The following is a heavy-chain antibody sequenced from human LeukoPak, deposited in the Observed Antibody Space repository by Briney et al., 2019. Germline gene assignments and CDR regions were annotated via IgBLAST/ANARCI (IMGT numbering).Heavy chain of an antibody. V-gene: IGHV3-23*01. CDR2: VNGNGGST. J-gene: IGHJ6*02. CDR3: ARGSSTSYYYYGMDV. Sequence: GGSLRLSCAASGFIFSTYAMSWVRQAPGRGLEWVSGVNGNGGSTSYADSVKGRLTISRDNAKNTLYLQMNSLRAEDTAVYYCARGSSTSYYYYGMDVWGQGTTVTVSS. D-gene: IGHD2-2*01. CDR1: GFIFSTYA.